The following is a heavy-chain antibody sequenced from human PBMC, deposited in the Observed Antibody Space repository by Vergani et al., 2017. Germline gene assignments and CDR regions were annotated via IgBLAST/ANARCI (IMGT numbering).Heavy chain of an antibody. D-gene: IGHD6-19*01. CDR1: GFTFSSYA. CDR2: ISYAGSNK. J-gene: IGHJ4*02. Sequence: QVQLVESGGGVVQPGRSLRLSCAASGFTFSSYAMHWVRQAPGKGLEWVAVISYAGSNKYYADSVKGRFTISRDNSKNTLYLQMNSLRAEDTAVYYCDGGIAVAGTIQWGQGTLVTVSS. V-gene: IGHV3-30-3*01. CDR3: DGGIAVAGTIQ.